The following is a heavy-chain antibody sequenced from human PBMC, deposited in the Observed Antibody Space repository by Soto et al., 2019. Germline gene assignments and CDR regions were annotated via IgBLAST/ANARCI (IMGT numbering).Heavy chain of an antibody. J-gene: IGHJ5*02. CDR2: TDSDGSFT. V-gene: IGHV3-11*06. D-gene: IGHD5-18*01. Sequence: QGLGWVSYTDSDGSFTTYADPVTGRFTISRDNGKNSLYLQMNSLRAEDSAVYYCPRDHPPGGYSYGTWAPWGQGTLVTVSS. CDR3: PRDHPPGGYSYGTWAP.